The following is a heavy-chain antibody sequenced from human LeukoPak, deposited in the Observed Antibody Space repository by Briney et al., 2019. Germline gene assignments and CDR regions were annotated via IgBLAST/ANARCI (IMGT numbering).Heavy chain of an antibody. CDR3: ASQWTIFDAFDI. J-gene: IGHJ3*02. D-gene: IGHD2-8*01. V-gene: IGHV4-38-2*02. Sequence: PSETLSLTCTVSGYSISSGYYWGWIRQPPGKGLEWIGNIFHSGTTHYNPSLKSRVNMPVDTSNNQFSLKLSSVTAADMAVYYCASQWTIFDAFDIWGQGTMVTVSS. CDR2: IFHSGTT. CDR1: GYSISSGYY.